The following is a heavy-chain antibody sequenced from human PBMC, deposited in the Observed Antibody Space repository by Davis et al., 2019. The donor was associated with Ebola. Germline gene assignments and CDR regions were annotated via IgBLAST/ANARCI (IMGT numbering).Heavy chain of an antibody. J-gene: IGHJ4*02. V-gene: IGHV1-8*02. CDR2: MNPNSGNT. Sequence: ASVKVSCKASGVTFSTYAINWVRQATGQGLEWMGWMNPNSGNTGYAQKFQGRVTMTRNTSISTAYMELSSLRSDDTAVYYCARYGFGPFDYWGQGTLVTVSS. CDR3: ARYGFGPFDY. D-gene: IGHD3-10*01. CDR1: GVTFSTYA.